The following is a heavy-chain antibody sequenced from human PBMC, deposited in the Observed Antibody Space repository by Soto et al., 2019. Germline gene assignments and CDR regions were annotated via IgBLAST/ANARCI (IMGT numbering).Heavy chain of an antibody. Sequence: GGSLRLSCAASGFTFSNFVMSWVRQAPGKGLEWVSSLSSSGGSTYYADSVKGRFTISRDNSKNMLYLQMNSLRVEDTAVYYCAKDPTGDYVGAFDIWGQGTMVTVSS. V-gene: IGHV3-23*01. J-gene: IGHJ3*02. D-gene: IGHD4-17*01. CDR3: AKDPTGDYVGAFDI. CDR1: GFTFSNFV. CDR2: LSSSGGST.